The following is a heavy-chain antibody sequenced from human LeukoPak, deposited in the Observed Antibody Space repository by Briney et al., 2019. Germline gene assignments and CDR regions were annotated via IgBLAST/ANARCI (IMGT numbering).Heavy chain of an antibody. V-gene: IGHV4-39*01. CDR2: GFYSGSA. J-gene: IGHJ4*02. CDR3: ARLRGAMTPETSDFDY. CDR1: GGSISGSSYY. D-gene: IGHD4-17*01. Sequence: PSETLSLTCTVSGGSISGSSYYSAWIRQPPGKGLEWIGSGFYSGSAYYNPSLKSRVSISVDTSKNQFSLNLSSVTAADTAVYYCARLRGAMTPETSDFDYWGQGTLVTVSS.